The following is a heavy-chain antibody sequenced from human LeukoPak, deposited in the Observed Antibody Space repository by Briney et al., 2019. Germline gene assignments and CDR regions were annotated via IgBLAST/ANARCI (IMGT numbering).Heavy chain of an antibody. Sequence: KPSETLSLTCTVSGGSISSSSYYWGWIRQPPGKGLEWIGSIYYSGSTYYNPSLKSRVTISVDTSKNQFSLKLSSVTAADTAVYYCARQYSAAAEIDPWGQGTLVTVSS. CDR2: IYYSGST. D-gene: IGHD6-13*01. J-gene: IGHJ5*02. CDR3: ARQYSAAAEIDP. CDR1: GGSISSSSYY. V-gene: IGHV4-39*01.